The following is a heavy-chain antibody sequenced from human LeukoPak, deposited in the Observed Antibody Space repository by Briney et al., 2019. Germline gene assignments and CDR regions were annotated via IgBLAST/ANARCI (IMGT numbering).Heavy chain of an antibody. CDR2: INHSGST. Sequence: SETLSLTCAVYGGSFSGYYWSRIRQPPGKGLEWIGEINHSGSTNYNPSLKSRVTISVDTSKNQFSLKLSSVTAADTAVYYCARARAAQLPRGYYYYGMDVWGKGTTVTVSS. J-gene: IGHJ6*04. D-gene: IGHD2-2*01. CDR3: ARARAAQLPRGYYYYGMDV. V-gene: IGHV4-34*01. CDR1: GGSFSGYY.